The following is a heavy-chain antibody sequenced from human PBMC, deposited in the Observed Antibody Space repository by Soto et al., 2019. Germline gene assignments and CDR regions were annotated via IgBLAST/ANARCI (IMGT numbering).Heavy chain of an antibody. Sequence: SETLSLTCTVSGVSSTSFYWSWIRQSPGKGLEWIGYIFDNGDVKYNPSLMSRLTMSIDMSKNEFSLRPKSVTAADTAMYYCAGGWGSKWYYFDSWGEGTLVTV. V-gene: IGHV4-59*01. CDR1: GVSSTSFY. CDR3: AGGWGSKWYYFDS. D-gene: IGHD3-16*01. J-gene: IGHJ4*02. CDR2: IFDNGDV.